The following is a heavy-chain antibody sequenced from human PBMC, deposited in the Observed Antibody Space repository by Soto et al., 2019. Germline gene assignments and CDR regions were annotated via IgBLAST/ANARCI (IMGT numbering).Heavy chain of an antibody. V-gene: IGHV3-23*01. CDR2: ITGGGSNT. J-gene: IGHJ4*02. CDR3: AKDSNKYSSSLRGRYFDY. D-gene: IGHD4-4*01. CDR1: GFPFSSYV. Sequence: GGSLRLSCAASGFPFSSYVMSWVRQAPGKGLEWVSGITGGGSNTFYADSVKGRFTVSRDNSKNTLFLQMNSLGAEDTAVYYCAKDSNKYSSSLRGRYFDYWGQGIGVTVSS.